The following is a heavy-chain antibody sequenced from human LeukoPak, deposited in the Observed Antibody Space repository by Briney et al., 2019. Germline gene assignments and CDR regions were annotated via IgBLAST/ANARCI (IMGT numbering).Heavy chain of an antibody. J-gene: IGHJ4*02. CDR1: GYTFTGYY. CDR3: AREGITGTTSFDY. CDR2: INPNSGGT. V-gene: IGHV1-2*02. Sequence: ASVKVSCKASGYTFTGYYMHWVRQAPGQGFEWMGWINPNSGGTNYAQKFQGRVTMTRDTSISTAYMELSRLRSDDTAVYYCAREGITGTTSFDYWGQGTLVTVSS. D-gene: IGHD1-20*01.